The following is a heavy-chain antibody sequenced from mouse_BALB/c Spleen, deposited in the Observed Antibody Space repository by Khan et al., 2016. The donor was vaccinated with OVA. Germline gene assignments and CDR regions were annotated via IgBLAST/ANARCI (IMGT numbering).Heavy chain of an antibody. CDR3: ARSYGSWTMDY. V-gene: IGHV3-8*02. J-gene: IGHJ4*01. D-gene: IGHD1-1*01. CDR1: GDSITSGF. CDR2: VTYSGNT. Sequence: EVQLVESGPSLVKPSQTLSLTCSVTGDSITSGFWNWIRKFPGNKFEYMGHVTYSGNTYYNPSLKSRISITRDKSKSQYYLQLNSVTTEDTATYFCARSYGSWTMDYWGQGTSVTVSS.